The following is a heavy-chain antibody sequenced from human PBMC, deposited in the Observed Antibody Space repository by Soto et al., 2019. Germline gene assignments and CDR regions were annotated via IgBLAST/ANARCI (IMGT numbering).Heavy chain of an antibody. Sequence: EVQLVESGGGLVQPGGSLRLSCAGSGLTLSRYWMHWVRQGPGKGLVWVSRINSDGGTTTYADSVKGRFTISRDNAKNTVDLQTNSLRAEDTAVYYCLAGETNYFDFWGQGTLVTFSS. V-gene: IGHV3-74*01. CDR2: INSDGGTT. CDR1: GLTLSRYW. D-gene: IGHD3-10*01. J-gene: IGHJ4*02. CDR3: LAGETNYFDF.